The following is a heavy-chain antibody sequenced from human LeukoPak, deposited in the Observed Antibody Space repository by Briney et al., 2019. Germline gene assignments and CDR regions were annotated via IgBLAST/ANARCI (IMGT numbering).Heavy chain of an antibody. V-gene: IGHV4-39*07. CDR3: ARRPHGFDI. J-gene: IGHJ3*02. CDR1: GGSISGSSYY. Sequence: SETLSLTCTVSGGSISGSSYYWGWIRQPPGKGLEWIGTIYYRGNTYYNPSLKSRVSISVDTSKNQFSLKLNSLTAADTAVYYCARRPHGFDIWGQGTLVTVSS. CDR2: IYYRGNT.